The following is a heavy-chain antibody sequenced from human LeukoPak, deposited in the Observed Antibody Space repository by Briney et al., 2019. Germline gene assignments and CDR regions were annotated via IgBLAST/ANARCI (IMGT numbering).Heavy chain of an antibody. CDR1: GVSISSSNSY. CDR3: ARLEVGATFDY. V-gene: IGHV4-39*01. CDR2: IYYSGST. D-gene: IGHD1-26*01. J-gene: IGHJ4*02. Sequence: PSEILSLTCTVSGVSISSSNSYWGWIRQPPGKGLEWIGSIYYSGSTYYNPSLKSRVTISVDTSKNQFSLKLSSVTAADTAVYYCARLEVGATFDYWGQGTLVTVSS.